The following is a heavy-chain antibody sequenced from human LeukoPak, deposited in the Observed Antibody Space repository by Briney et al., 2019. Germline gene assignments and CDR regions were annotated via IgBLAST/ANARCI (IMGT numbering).Heavy chain of an antibody. V-gene: IGHV6-1*01. CDR3: ARRLTQYDCFDP. CDR1: GDSVSSNSVT. J-gene: IGHJ5*02. CDR2: TYYRSTWYN. D-gene: IGHD2-2*01. Sequence: SQTLSLTCAISGDSVSSNSVTWNWIRQSPSRGLEWPGRTYYRSTWYNDYAVSVRARITVNPDTSKNQFSLHLNSVTPEDTAVYYCARRLTQYDCFDPWGQGILVTVSS.